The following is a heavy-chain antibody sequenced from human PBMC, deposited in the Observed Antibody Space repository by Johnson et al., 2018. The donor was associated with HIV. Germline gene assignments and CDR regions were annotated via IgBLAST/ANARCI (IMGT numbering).Heavy chain of an antibody. CDR3: ARDRSRHITMLRPDYGALDI. Sequence: VQLVESGGGLVQPGGSLRLSCAASGFTVSSNYMSWVRQAPGKGLEWVSVIYNGGSTYYADSVKGRFTISRDNSKNTVYLHMNSLRPEDTAVYYCARDRSRHITMLRPDYGALDIWGQGTMVTVSS. V-gene: IGHV3-66*02. CDR2: IYNGGST. J-gene: IGHJ3*02. D-gene: IGHD3-10*01. CDR1: GFTVSSNY.